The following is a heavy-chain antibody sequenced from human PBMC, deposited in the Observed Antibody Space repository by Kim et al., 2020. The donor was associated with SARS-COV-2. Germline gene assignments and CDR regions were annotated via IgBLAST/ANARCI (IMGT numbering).Heavy chain of an antibody. CDR2: ISSASSYK. D-gene: IGHD1-26*01. CDR3: ARPRSGRAGPSDAGFDY. V-gene: IGHV3-21*04. Sequence: GGSLRLSCAASGFTFSSYSMNWVRQAPGKGLEWVSSISSASSYKYYADPVKGRFTISRDNAQNSLFLQMDNLRDEDTAVYYCARPRSGRAGPSDAGFDY. J-gene: IGHJ5*01. CDR1: GFTFSSYS.